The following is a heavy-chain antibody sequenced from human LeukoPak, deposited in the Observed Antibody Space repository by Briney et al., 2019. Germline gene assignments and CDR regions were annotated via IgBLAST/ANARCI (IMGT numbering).Heavy chain of an antibody. CDR1: GFTFSSYD. Sequence: GGSLRLSCAASGFTFSSYDMSWVRQAPGKGLEWVSAISGSGGNTYYADSVKGRFTISRDNSKNTLYLQMDSLRVEDTALYYCAKHPYGDYYYGMDVWGQGTTVTVSS. CDR2: ISGSGGNT. D-gene: IGHD4-17*01. V-gene: IGHV3-23*01. J-gene: IGHJ6*02. CDR3: AKHPYGDYYYGMDV.